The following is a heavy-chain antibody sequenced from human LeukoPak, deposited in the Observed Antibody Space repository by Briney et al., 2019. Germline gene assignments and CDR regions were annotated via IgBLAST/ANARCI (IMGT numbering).Heavy chain of an antibody. Sequence: SVKASCKASGGTFSSYAISWVRQAPGQGVGRMGGIILIFGTANYAQKFQGRVTITADESTSTAYMELSSLRSEDTAVYYCARVPKRSLSWFDPWGQGTLVTVSS. CDR3: ARVPKRSLSWFDP. CDR1: GGTFSSYA. D-gene: IGHD3-10*01. J-gene: IGHJ5*02. V-gene: IGHV1-69*13. CDR2: IILIFGTA.